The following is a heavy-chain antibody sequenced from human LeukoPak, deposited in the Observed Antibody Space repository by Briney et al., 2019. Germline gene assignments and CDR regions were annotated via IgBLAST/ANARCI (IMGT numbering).Heavy chain of an antibody. CDR3: ARDRPPGDCSGGSCYSVRLGAFDI. J-gene: IGHJ3*02. Sequence: MSGGSLRLSCAASGFTFSSYSMNWVRQAPGKGLEWVSSISSSSSYIYYADSVKGRFTISRDNAKNSLYLQMNSLRAEDTAVYYCARDRPPGDCSGGSCYSVRLGAFDIWGQGTMVTVSS. CDR2: ISSSSSYI. D-gene: IGHD2-15*01. V-gene: IGHV3-21*01. CDR1: GFTFSSYS.